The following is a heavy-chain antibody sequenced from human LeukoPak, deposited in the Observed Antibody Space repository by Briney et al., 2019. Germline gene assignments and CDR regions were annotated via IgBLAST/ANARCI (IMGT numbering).Heavy chain of an antibody. V-gene: IGHV3-23*01. Sequence: PGGSLRLSCAASGFTFSSYAMTWVRRAPGRGLEWVSAISGSGGSTYYADSVKGRFTISRDNSKNTLYLQMNSLRAEDTAVYYCAKVPNYDSSGYYSYYYYYYMDVWGKGTTVTVSS. CDR3: AKVPNYDSSGYYSYYYYYYMDV. D-gene: IGHD3-22*01. CDR2: ISGSGGST. CDR1: GFTFSSYA. J-gene: IGHJ6*03.